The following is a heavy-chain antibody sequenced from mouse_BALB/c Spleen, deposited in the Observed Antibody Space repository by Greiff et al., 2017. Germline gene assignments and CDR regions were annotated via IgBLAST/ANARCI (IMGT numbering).Heavy chain of an antibody. J-gene: IGHJ2*01. Sequence: QVQLQQSGPELVKPGASVKISCKASGYAFSSSWMNWVKQRPGQGLEWIGRIYPGDGDTNYNGKFKGKATLTADKSSSTAYMQLSSLTSVDSAVYFCASREDYWGQGTTLTVSS. CDR1: GYAFSSSW. CDR2: IYPGDGDT. D-gene: IGHD3-3*01. V-gene: IGHV1-82*01. CDR3: ASREDY.